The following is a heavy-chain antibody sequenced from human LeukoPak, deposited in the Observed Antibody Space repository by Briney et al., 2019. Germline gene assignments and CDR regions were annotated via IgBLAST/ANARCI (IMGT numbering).Heavy chain of an antibody. CDR2: ISSTSIYK. CDR1: GFTFSKYS. V-gene: IGHV3-21*01. J-gene: IGHJ6*03. D-gene: IGHD3-10*01. Sequence: GGSLRLSCAASGFTFSKYSLNWVRQAPGKGLEWVSSISSTSIYKYYADSVKGRFTISRDNAKNSLYLQMNSLRAEDTAVYYCARDLVWFGEPKGYYNYMDVWGKGTTVTVSS. CDR3: ARDLVWFGEPKGYYNYMDV.